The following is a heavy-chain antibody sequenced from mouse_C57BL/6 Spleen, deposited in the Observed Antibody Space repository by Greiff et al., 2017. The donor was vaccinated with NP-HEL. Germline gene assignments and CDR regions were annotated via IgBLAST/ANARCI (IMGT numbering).Heavy chain of an antibody. J-gene: IGHJ1*03. CDR2: IDPSDRYT. CDR1: GYTFTSYW. Sequence: QVQLQQPGAELVKPGASVKLSCKASGYTFTSYWMQWVKQRPGQGLEWIGEIDPSDRYTNYNQKFKGKATLTVDTSSSTAFMQLSSLTSEDSAVYYCARALILRLGYFDGWGTGTTVTVSS. V-gene: IGHV1-50*01. D-gene: IGHD1-2*01. CDR3: ARALILRLGYFDG.